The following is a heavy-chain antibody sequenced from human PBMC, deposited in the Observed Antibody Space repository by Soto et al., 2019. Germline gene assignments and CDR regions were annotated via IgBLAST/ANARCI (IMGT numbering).Heavy chain of an antibody. CDR1: GGSISSYY. J-gene: IGHJ3*02. D-gene: IGHD3-3*01. CDR3: ASVLTYYDFWSGYYNYDAFDI. CDR2: IYYSGST. Sequence: SETLSLTCTVSGGSISSYYWSWIRQPPGKGLEWIGYIYYSGSTNYNPSLKSRVTISVDTSKNQFSLKLSSVTAADTAVYYCASVLTYYDFWSGYYNYDAFDIWGQGTMVTVSS. V-gene: IGHV4-59*01.